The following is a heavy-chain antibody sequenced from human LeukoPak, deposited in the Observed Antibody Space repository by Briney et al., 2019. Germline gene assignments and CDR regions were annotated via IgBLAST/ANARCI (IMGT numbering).Heavy chain of an antibody. Sequence: PGGSLRLSCAASGFTFSSYSMNWVRQAPGKGLEWVSYISISSTTIYYADSVKGRFTISRDNAMNSLYLQMNSLSDEDTAVYYCARGAATCDYWGQGTLVTVSS. D-gene: IGHD1-26*01. CDR3: ARGAATCDY. V-gene: IGHV3-48*02. J-gene: IGHJ4*02. CDR1: GFTFSSYS. CDR2: ISISSTTI.